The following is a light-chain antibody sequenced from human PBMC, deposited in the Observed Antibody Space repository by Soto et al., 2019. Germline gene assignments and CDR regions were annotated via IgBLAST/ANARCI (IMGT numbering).Light chain of an antibody. V-gene: IGKV3-20*01. CDR1: QSVTSNY. Sequence: EIVLTQSPGTLSLSPGERATLSCGASQSVTSNYLAWYQQKPGQAPRLLIFGASIRVTGIPDRFIGSGSGTHFTHTISRLEPEDFAVYYCQHYVTSLTTFGQGTKVEVK. CDR3: QHYVTSLTT. CDR2: GAS. J-gene: IGKJ1*01.